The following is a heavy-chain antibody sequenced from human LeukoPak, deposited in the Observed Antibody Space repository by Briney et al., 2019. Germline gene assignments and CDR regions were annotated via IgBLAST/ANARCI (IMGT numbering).Heavy chain of an antibody. V-gene: IGHV3-49*04. CDR2: IRRKANGGTT. CDR1: GFTFGDYA. J-gene: IGHJ4*02. CDR3: TSGLFYDSWSDLFDY. Sequence: GGSLRLSCTASGFTFGDYAMSWVRQAPGKGPEWVGFIRRKANGGTTEYAASVKGRFTISRDDSKSITYLQMNSLKTEDTAVYYCTSGLFYDSWSDLFDYWGQGTLVNVSS. D-gene: IGHD3-3*01.